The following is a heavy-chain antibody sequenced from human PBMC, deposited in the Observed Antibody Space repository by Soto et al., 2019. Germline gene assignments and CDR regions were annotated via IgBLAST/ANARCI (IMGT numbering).Heavy chain of an antibody. CDR3: ATAISSPFSNFDY. Sequence: EVQLVQSGGDLVQPVLSLRLSCLASGFTFSTYWMTWVRQAPGMGLEWVAGIKEDGSEEVYVDSVKGRFSISIDNAKTSLYLQLNSLRAEDTAVYYCATAISSPFSNFDYWGQGSLVTVSS. J-gene: IGHJ4*02. V-gene: IGHV3-7*01. CDR2: IKEDGSEE. D-gene: IGHD2-2*01. CDR1: GFTFSTYW.